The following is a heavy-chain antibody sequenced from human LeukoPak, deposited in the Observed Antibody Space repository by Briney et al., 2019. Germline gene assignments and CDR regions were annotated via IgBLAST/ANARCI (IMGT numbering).Heavy chain of an antibody. CDR3: ARLGKDYYDSSGYYDFDY. Sequence: ETLSLTCTVSGGSISSYYWSWIRQPAGKGLEWIGRIYTSGSTNYNPSLKSRVTMSVDTSKNQFSLKLSSVTAADTAVYYCARLGKDYYDSSGYYDFDYWGQGTLVTVSS. J-gene: IGHJ4*02. CDR1: GGSISSYY. D-gene: IGHD3-22*01. V-gene: IGHV4-4*07. CDR2: IYTSGST.